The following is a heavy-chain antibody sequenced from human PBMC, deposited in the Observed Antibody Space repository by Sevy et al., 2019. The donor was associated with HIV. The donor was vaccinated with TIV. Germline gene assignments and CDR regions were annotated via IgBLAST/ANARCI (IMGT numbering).Heavy chain of an antibody. D-gene: IGHD2-2*01. CDR2: ITTYNGKT. Sequence: ASVKVSCKASGYTFTNYGITWVRQAPGQGLEWMGWITTYNGKTNYVHKLQGRVTMTTDTSTSTAYMELRSLRSDDTAVYYCARVHGLVPAAIYPNYGMDVWGQGTTVTVSS. J-gene: IGHJ6*02. CDR3: ARVHGLVPAAIYPNYGMDV. CDR1: GYTFTNYG. V-gene: IGHV1-18*01.